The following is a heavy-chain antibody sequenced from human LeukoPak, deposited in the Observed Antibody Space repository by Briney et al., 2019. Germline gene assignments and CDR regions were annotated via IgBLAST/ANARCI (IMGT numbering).Heavy chain of an antibody. CDR1: GFTFSSYW. Sequence: GGSLRLSCAASGFTFSSYWMHWVRQAPGKGLVWVSRINSDGSSTSYADSVKGRFTISRDNAKNTLYLQMNSLRAEDTAVYYCARCYYVSSGYSSWGYYYYGMDVWGQGTTVTVSS. CDR3: ARCYYVSSGYSSWGYYYYGMDV. CDR2: INSDGSST. J-gene: IGHJ6*02. D-gene: IGHD3-22*01. V-gene: IGHV3-74*01.